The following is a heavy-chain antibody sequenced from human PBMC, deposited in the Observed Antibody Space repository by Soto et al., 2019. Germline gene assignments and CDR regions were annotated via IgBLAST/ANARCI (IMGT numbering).Heavy chain of an antibody. CDR2: IGLYNDDT. D-gene: IGHD6-19*01. V-gene: IGHV1-18*01. CDR1: GYTFTSYG. Sequence: QVQLVQSGGEVKKPGASVKVSCKASGYTFTSYGISWVRQAPGQGLEWVGWIGLYNDDTYYAEKLQGRLTLAKDTSTSTVHMELRSLTSDDTAVYYGARGERWLAKFDYWGQGTPVTVSS. J-gene: IGHJ4*02. CDR3: ARGERWLAKFDY.